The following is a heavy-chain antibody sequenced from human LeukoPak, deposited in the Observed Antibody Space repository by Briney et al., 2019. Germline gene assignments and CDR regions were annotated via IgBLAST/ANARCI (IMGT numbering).Heavy chain of an antibody. V-gene: IGHV3-30*02. J-gene: IGHJ3*02. CDR3: AKKTIVGATVDAFDI. CDR2: ISYDGFKK. CDR1: GFTFSNYG. Sequence: GGSLRLSCAASGFTFSNYGMHWVRQAPGRGRVGVAYISYDGFKKYYAHSLRGRFTIYSNNYKNTLYLQMNSLTEEHTTMYYCAKKTIVGATVDAFDIWGQGTMVIVSS. D-gene: IGHD1-26*01.